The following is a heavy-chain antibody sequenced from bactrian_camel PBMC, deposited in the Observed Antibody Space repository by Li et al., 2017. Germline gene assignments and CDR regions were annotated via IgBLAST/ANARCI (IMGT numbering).Heavy chain of an antibody. CDR2: IEIDLTP. D-gene: IGHD1*01. J-gene: IGHJ4*01. Sequence: DVQLVESGGGSVQAGGSLRLSCTASGYTYSRDYLGWFRQAPGKEREGVAIIEIDLTPTYSDSVKGRFTISKDNAKSTLYLQMNSLKPGDTAEYYCAALKSAGPQFRGPGLDPRLYTLLGQGTQVTVS. V-gene: IGHV3S40*01. CDR1: GYTYSRDY.